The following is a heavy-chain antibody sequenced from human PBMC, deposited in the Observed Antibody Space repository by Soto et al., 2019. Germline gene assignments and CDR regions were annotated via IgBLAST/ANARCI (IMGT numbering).Heavy chain of an antibody. Sequence: SLRLSCAASGFTFSSYGMHWVRQAPGKGLEWVAVIWYDGSNKYYADSVKGRFTISRDNSKNTLYLQMNSLRAEDTAVYYCAREGERGVPYYYYGMDVWGQGTTVTVSS. D-gene: IGHD3-16*01. J-gene: IGHJ6*02. CDR2: IWYDGSNK. V-gene: IGHV3-33*01. CDR3: AREGERGVPYYYYGMDV. CDR1: GFTFSSYG.